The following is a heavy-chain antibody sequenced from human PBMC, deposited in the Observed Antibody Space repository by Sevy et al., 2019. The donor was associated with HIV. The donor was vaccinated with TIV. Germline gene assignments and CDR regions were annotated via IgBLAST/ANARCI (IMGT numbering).Heavy chain of an antibody. D-gene: IGHD3-22*01. Sequence: SETLSLTCTVSGGSISSYYWSWIRQPAGKGLEWIGRIYTSGSTNYNPSLKSRVTMSVDTSKNQFSLKLSSVTAADTAVYYCARAPQRLYDSSGYYQGHAFDIWGQGTMVTVSS. CDR1: GGSISSYY. CDR3: ARAPQRLYDSSGYYQGHAFDI. J-gene: IGHJ3*02. CDR2: IYTSGST. V-gene: IGHV4-4*07.